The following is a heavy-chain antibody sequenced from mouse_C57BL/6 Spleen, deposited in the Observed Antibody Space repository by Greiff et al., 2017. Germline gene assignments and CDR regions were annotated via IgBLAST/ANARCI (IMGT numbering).Heavy chain of an antibody. J-gene: IGHJ1*03. CDR2: IYPGSGNT. V-gene: IGHV1-76*01. D-gene: IGHD1-1*01. CDR3: ARFGSSLYWYFDV. Sequence: VKLQESGAELVRPGASVKLSCKASGYTFTDYYINWVKQRPGQGLEWIARIYPGSGNTYYNEKFKGKATLTAEKSSSTAYMQLSSLTSEDSAVYFCARFGSSLYWYFDVWGTGTTVTVSS. CDR1: GYTFTDYY.